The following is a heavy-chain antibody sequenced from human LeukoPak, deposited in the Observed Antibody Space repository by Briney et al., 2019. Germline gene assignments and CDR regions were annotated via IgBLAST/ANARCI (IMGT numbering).Heavy chain of an antibody. D-gene: IGHD3-3*01. CDR3: ASEWSYYFDY. CDR2: IYYSGST. J-gene: IGHJ4*02. Sequence: SQTLSLTCTVSGGSIRSGDYYWSWIRQPPGKGLVWIGYIYYSGSTYYNPSLKSRVTISVDTSKNPFSLKLSSVTAADTAVYYCASEWSYYFDYWGQGTLVTVSS. CDR1: GGSIRSGDYY. V-gene: IGHV4-30-4*08.